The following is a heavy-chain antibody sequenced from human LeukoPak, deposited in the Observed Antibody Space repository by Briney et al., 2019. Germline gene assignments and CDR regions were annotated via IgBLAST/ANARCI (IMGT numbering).Heavy chain of an antibody. J-gene: IGHJ3*02. Sequence: HTGGSLRLSCAASGFTFSSYGMHWVRQAPGKGLEWVAFIRYDGSNKYYADSVKGRFTISRDNSKNTLYLQMNSLRAEDTAVYYCAAYLPGAFDIWGQGTMVTVSS. D-gene: IGHD2-2*02. CDR3: AAYLPGAFDI. CDR2: IRYDGSNK. CDR1: GFTFSSYG. V-gene: IGHV3-30*02.